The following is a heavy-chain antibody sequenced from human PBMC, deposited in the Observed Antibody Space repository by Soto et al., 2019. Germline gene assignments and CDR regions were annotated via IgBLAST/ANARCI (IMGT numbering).Heavy chain of an antibody. CDR1: GYTFTSYG. CDR3: ARDHPFPLVRGVKWDY. V-gene: IGHV1-18*04. J-gene: IGHJ4*02. CDR2: ISAYNGNT. D-gene: IGHD3-10*01. Sequence: ASVKVSCKASGYTFTSYGISWVRQAPGQGLEWMGWISAYNGNTNYAQKLQGRVTMTTDTSTSTAYMELRSLRSDDTAVYYCARDHPFPLVRGVKWDYWGQATLVTVSS.